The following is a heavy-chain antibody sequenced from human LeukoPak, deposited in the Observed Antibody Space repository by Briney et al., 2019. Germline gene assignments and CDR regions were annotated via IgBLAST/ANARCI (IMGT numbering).Heavy chain of an antibody. CDR1: GYTFTSYG. V-gene: IGHV1-18*01. CDR3: ARDLWGDRDDY. D-gene: IGHD3-16*01. CDR2: ISANNGNT. J-gene: IGHJ4*02. Sequence: ASVKVSCKASGYTFTSYGISGVRQARGQGREWMRMISANNGNTNYAQKLQGTVTMTTDTSTSTAYMKLRSLRADDTAVYYCARDLWGDRDDYWGQGTLVTVSS.